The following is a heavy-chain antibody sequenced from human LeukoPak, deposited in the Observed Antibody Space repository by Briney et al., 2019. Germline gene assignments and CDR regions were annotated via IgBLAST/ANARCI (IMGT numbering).Heavy chain of an antibody. CDR2: INANSGGT. J-gene: IGHJ3*01. Sequence: ASVKVSCKASGFIFTGYYMHWVRQAPGQGLEWMGCINANSGGTNYAQKFQGRVTMTRDTSISTAYMELSRLRSDDTAVYYCARDHPYSSGWYGRVEALDLWGQGTTVTVSS. CDR3: ARDHPYSSGWYGRVEALDL. CDR1: GFIFTGYY. D-gene: IGHD6-19*01. V-gene: IGHV1-2*02.